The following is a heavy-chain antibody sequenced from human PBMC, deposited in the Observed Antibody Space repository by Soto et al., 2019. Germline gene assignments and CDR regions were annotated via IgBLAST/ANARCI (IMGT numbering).Heavy chain of an antibody. V-gene: IGHV3-11*05. CDR2: ISGSSSYT. Sequence: QVQLVESGGGLVKPGGSLRLSCAASGFTFSDYYMSWIRQAPGKGLEWVSYISGSSSYTNNADSVKGRFTISRDNAKNSLYLQMNSLRAEDTAVYYCASDADILTGSDAFDIWGQGTMVTVSS. CDR3: ASDADILTGSDAFDI. CDR1: GFTFSDYY. D-gene: IGHD3-9*01. J-gene: IGHJ3*02.